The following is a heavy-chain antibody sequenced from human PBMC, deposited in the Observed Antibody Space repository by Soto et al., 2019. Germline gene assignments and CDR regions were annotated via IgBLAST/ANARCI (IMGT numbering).Heavy chain of an antibody. CDR3: AHRGYDSSGYLNWFDP. Sequence: ASGPTLVNPTQTLTLTCTCSGFSVSTSGVAVGWIRQPPGKALEWLALIYWDDDKRYSPSLKSRLAITKHTSKNQVALTMTNMDPVDTATYYCAHRGYDSSGYLNWFDPWGQGILVTVSS. D-gene: IGHD3-22*01. V-gene: IGHV2-5*02. CDR1: GFSVSTSGVA. J-gene: IGHJ5*02. CDR2: IYWDDDK.